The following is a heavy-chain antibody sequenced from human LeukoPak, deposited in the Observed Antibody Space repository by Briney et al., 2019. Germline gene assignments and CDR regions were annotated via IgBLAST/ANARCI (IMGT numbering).Heavy chain of an antibody. CDR1: GGSFSGYY. CDR2: INHSGST. CDR3: ARHRVYDYVWGSYRLGGGIDY. D-gene: IGHD3-16*02. V-gene: IGHV4-34*01. J-gene: IGHJ4*02. Sequence: SETLSLTCAVYGGSFSGYYWSWIRQPPGKGLEWIGEINHSGSTNYNPSLKSRVTISVDTSKNQFSLKLSSVTAADTAVYYCARHRVYDYVWGSYRLGGGIDYWGQGTLVTVSS.